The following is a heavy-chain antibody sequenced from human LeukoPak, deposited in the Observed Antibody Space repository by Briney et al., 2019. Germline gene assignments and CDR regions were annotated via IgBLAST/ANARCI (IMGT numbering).Heavy chain of an antibody. D-gene: IGHD3-3*01. V-gene: IGHV3-49*04. CDR3: TRDGRPGYYDFWSGYYTGEDYYGMDV. CDR1: GFTFGDYA. CDR2: IRSKAYGGTT. Sequence: GGSLRLSCTASGFTFGDYAMSWVHQAPGKGLEWVGFIRSKAYGGTTEYAASVKGRFTISRDDSRSIAYLQMNSLKTEDTAVYYCTRDGRPGYYDFWSGYYTGEDYYGMDVWGQGTTVTVSS. J-gene: IGHJ6*02.